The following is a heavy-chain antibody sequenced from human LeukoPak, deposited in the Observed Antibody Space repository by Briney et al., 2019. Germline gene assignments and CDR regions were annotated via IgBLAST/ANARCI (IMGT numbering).Heavy chain of an antibody. D-gene: IGHD2-15*01. Sequence: GASVKVSCKASGYTFTDYYMHWVRQAPGQGLEWMGWINPNSGDTNHAQNFQGRVTLTRDTSISTAYMELSSLRSDDSVVYYCAGEYCSGGSCRQGFDYWGQGTLVTVSS. J-gene: IGHJ4*02. CDR2: INPNSGDT. CDR3: AGEYCSGGSCRQGFDY. CDR1: GYTFTDYY. V-gene: IGHV1-2*02.